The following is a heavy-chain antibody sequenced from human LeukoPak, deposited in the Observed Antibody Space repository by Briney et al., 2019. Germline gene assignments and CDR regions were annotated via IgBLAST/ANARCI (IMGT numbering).Heavy chain of an antibody. CDR2: INPNSGGT. V-gene: IGHV1-2*02. D-gene: IGHD6-13*01. J-gene: IGHJ4*02. CDR3: ASHSSSWFPWFDY. CDR1: GYTFTGYY. Sequence: GASVKVSCKASGYTFTGYYMHWVRQAPGQGLEWVGWINPNSGGTNYAQKFQGRVTMTRDTSISTAYMELSRLRSDDTAVYYCASHSSSWFPWFDYWGQGTLVTVSS.